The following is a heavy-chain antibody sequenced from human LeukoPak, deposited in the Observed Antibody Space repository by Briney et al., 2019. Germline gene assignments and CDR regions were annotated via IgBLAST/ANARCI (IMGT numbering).Heavy chain of an antibody. Sequence: PGGSLRLPCAASGFTFSSYWMSWVRQAPGKGLGWVANIKQDGSEKYYVDSVKGRFTISRDNAKNSLYLQMNSLRAEDTAVYYCARDFSESPSGYFDWLHYYYYGMDVWGQGTTVTVSS. J-gene: IGHJ6*02. CDR2: IKQDGSEK. CDR1: GFTFSSYW. V-gene: IGHV3-7*01. CDR3: ARDFSESPSGYFDWLHYYYYGMDV. D-gene: IGHD3-9*01.